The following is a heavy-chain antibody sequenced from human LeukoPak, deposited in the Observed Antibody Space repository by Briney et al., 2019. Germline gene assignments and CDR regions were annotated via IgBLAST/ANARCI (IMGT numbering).Heavy chain of an antibody. CDR1: GITLSNYG. J-gene: IGHJ4*02. CDR2: ISDSGGTT. CDR3: AKRGVVIRVILVGFHKEAYYFDS. D-gene: IGHD3-22*01. V-gene: IGHV3-23*01. Sequence: PGGSLRLSCAVSGITLSNYGMSWVRQAPGKGLEWVAGISDSGGTTNYADSVKGRFTISRDNPKTTLYLQMHSLRAEDPAVYFCAKRGVVIRVILVGFHKEAYYFDSWGQGALVTVSS.